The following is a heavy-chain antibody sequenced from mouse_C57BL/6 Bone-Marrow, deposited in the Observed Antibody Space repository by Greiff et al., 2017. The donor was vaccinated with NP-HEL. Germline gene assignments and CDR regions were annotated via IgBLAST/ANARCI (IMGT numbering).Heavy chain of an antibody. J-gene: IGHJ2*01. CDR3: ARPIITTVVAKDY. CDR1: GYTFTSYW. V-gene: IGHV1-55*01. CDR2: IYPGSGST. Sequence: QVQLQQPGAELVKPGASVKMSCKASGYTFTSYWITWVKQRPGQGLEWIGDIYPGSGSTNYNEKFKSKATLTVDTSSSTAYMQLSSLTSEDSAVYYCARPIITTVVAKDYWGQGTTLTVSS. D-gene: IGHD1-1*01.